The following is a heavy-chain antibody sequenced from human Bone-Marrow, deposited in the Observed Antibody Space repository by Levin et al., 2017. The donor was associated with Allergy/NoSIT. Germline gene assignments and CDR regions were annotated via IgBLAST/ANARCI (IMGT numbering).Heavy chain of an antibody. CDR1: GGSIDTSY. J-gene: IGHJ5*02. V-gene: IGHV4-39*01. CDR3: ARHPGPGGPDSAHDLKGWFDP. CDR2: IYNSGST. Sequence: PSETLSLTCAVSGGSIDTSYWSWVRQPPGKGLEWIGTIYNSGSTYNNPSLTSRVTISADTSKNQVSLSLSSVTATDTAIYYCARHPGPGGPDSAHDLKGWFDPWGQGTLVIVSS. D-gene: IGHD5-12*01.